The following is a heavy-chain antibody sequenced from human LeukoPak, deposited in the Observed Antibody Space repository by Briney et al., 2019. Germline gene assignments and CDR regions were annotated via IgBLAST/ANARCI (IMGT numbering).Heavy chain of an antibody. D-gene: IGHD3-10*01. CDR2: ISAYNGNT. V-gene: IGHV1-18*01. CDR1: GYTFTSYG. CDR3: ARLRTGPNWFDP. Sequence: SVKVSFKASGYTFTSYGIGWVGQAPGQGLEWMGWISAYNGNTNYAQKLQGRVTMTTDTSTSTAYMELRSLRSDDTAVYYCARLRTGPNWFDPWGQGTLVTVSS. J-gene: IGHJ5*02.